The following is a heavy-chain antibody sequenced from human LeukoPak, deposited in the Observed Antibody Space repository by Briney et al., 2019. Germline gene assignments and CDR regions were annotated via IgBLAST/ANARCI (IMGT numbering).Heavy chain of an antibody. D-gene: IGHD6-19*01. Sequence: GASLKTSSPGSDSSSATYRIGWVRPTPRKGRGWMGNIYACDSDTRYGPSCQGQVTFSADKSISTAYLQWSSLKASDTAMYYCARGRDCSGWYYNFDYWGQGTLVTVSS. J-gene: IGHJ4*02. CDR2: IYACDSDT. CDR3: ARGRDCSGWYYNFDY. CDR1: DSSSATYR. V-gene: IGHV5-51*01.